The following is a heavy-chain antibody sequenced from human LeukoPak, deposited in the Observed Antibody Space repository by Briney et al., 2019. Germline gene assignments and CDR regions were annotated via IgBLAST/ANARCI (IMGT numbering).Heavy chain of an antibody. CDR2: IYYSGST. CDR3: ARGGHYYDSSGYYPPRVYYFDY. V-gene: IGHV4-39*07. D-gene: IGHD3-22*01. CDR1: GGSTSSSSYY. Sequence: SETLSLTCTVSGGSTSSSSYYWGWIRQPPGQGLEWIASIYYSGSTYYNPSLKSRVTISVDTSKNQFSLKLSSVTAADTAVYYCARGGHYYDSSGYYPPRVYYFDYWGQGTLVTVSS. J-gene: IGHJ4*02.